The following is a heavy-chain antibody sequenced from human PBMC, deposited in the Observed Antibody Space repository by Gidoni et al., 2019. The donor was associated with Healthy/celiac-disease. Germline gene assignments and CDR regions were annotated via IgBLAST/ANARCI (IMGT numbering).Heavy chain of an antibody. CDR2: INAGNGNT. Sequence: QVQLVQSGAEVKKPGASVKVSCKASGYTFTSYAMHWVRQAPGQRLEWMGWINAGNGNTKYSQKFQGRVTITRDISASTAYMELSSLRSEDTAVYYCAREVIYDFLENWWFDPWGQGTLVTVSS. V-gene: IGHV1-3*01. J-gene: IGHJ5*02. CDR1: GYTFTSYA. CDR3: AREVIYDFLENWWFDP. D-gene: IGHD3-3*01.